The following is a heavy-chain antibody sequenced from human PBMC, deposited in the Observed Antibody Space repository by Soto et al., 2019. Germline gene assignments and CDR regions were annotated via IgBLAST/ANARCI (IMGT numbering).Heavy chain of an antibody. CDR2: ISGNGGST. CDR1: GFTFSSYA. V-gene: IGHV3-23*01. Sequence: GGSLRLACAASGFTFSSYAMSWVRQAPGKGLEWVSAISGNGGSTYYADSVKGRFSISRDNSKNTLYLQMNSLRVDDTAVYYCTTGLSVGVSSYWGQGTLVTVSS. J-gene: IGHJ4*02. CDR3: TTGLSVGVSSY. D-gene: IGHD3-16*01.